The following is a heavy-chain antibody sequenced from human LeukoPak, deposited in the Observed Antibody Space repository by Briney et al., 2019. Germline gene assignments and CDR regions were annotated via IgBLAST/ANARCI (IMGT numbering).Heavy chain of an antibody. CDR1: GFTFSRHA. V-gene: IGHV3-74*01. D-gene: IGHD2-21*01. CDR3: ARDGEGYGMDV. J-gene: IGHJ6*02. CDR2: INSDGSST. Sequence: PGGSLRLSCAASGFTFSRHAMSWVRQAPGKGLVWVSRINSDGSSTSYADSVKGRFTISRDNAKNTLYLQMNSLRAEDTAVYYCARDGEGYGMDVWGQGTTVTVSS.